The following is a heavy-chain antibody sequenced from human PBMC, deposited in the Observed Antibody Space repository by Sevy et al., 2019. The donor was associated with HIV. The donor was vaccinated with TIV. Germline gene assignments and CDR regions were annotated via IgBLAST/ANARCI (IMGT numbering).Heavy chain of an antibody. CDR1: GFTVNSNY. CDR2: IHSDDTT. Sequence: GGSLRLSCAASGFTVNSNYMTWVRQAPGKGLEGVSVIHSDDTTYHADSVKDRFTISRDNFKNTLYLHMSSLRAEDTAVYYCARGRKTTQEWLEELDYYYGMDVWGQGTSVTVSS. J-gene: IGHJ6*02. CDR3: ARGRKTTQEWLEELDYYYGMDV. D-gene: IGHD2-8*01. V-gene: IGHV3-66*01.